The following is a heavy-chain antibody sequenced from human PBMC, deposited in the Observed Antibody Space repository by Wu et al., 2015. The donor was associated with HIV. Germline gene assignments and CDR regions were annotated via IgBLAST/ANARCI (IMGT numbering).Heavy chain of an antibody. J-gene: IGHJ5*02. CDR1: GYTFTSYG. V-gene: IGHV1-18*01. CDR3: ARDSPVVPAAANWFDP. CDR2: ISAYNGNT. D-gene: IGHD2-2*01. Sequence: QVQLVQSGVEVKKPGASVKVSCKASGYTFTSYGISWVRQPPGQGLEWMGWISAYNGNTNYAQKLQGRVTMTTDTSTSTAYMELRSLRSDDTAVYYCARDSPVVPAAANWFDPWGQGTLVTVSS.